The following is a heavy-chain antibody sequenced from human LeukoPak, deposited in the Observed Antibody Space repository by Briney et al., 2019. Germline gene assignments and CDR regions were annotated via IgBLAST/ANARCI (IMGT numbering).Heavy chain of an antibody. J-gene: IGHJ4*02. V-gene: IGHV4-59*01. Sequence: SESLSLTCIVSGGSIDSYYWTWLRQPPGKGLEWIAYIFCTASTNYNPSLKSRATITVDTSKNQFSLNLRSVTAADMAVYYCARGRTSGGYPHFDSWGQGIQVTVTS. CDR3: ARGRTSGGYPHFDS. CDR1: GGSIDSYY. CDR2: IFCTAST. D-gene: IGHD6-19*01.